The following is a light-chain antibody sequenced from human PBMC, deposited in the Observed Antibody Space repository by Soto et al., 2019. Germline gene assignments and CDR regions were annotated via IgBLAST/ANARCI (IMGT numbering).Light chain of an antibody. CDR2: GAS. CDR3: QHYGGAPPYP. CDR1: QSVTSTY. V-gene: IGKV3-20*01. J-gene: IGKJ2*01. Sequence: EIVLTQSPGTLSLSPGERATLSCRASQSVTSTYIAWYQQKPGQAPRLLMYGASTRATGIPDRFSGSGSGTDFTLAISRLEPEDFAVYYCQHYGGAPPYPFGQGTKLEIK.